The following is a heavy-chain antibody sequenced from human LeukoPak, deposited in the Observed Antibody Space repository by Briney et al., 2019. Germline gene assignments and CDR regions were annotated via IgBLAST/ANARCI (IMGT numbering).Heavy chain of an antibody. CDR1: GFTFTDYY. V-gene: IGHV3-11*04. CDR2: IGSTSRSI. D-gene: IGHD1-26*01. J-gene: IGHJ3*02. Sequence: GGSLRLSCAASGFTFTDYYMSWIRQAPGKGLEWVSSIGSTSRSIYYADSVKGRFTISRDNAKNSLYLQMNSLRAEDTAVYYCAREGVGATTEAFDIWGQGTMVTVSS. CDR3: AREGVGATTEAFDI.